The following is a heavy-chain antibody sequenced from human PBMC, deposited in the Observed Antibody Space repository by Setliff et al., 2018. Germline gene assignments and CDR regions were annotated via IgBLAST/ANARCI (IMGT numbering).Heavy chain of an antibody. Sequence: ASVKVSCKASAYIFNSYGISWVRQAPGQGLEWMGWISSYNDVTSYAQRFQGRVTLTTDTSTSAAYMELRTLRSDDTAVYYCAISTLSICSGGSCPNAFDVWGQGTMVTVSS. J-gene: IGHJ3*01. CDR2: ISSYNDVT. CDR3: AISTLSICSGGSCPNAFDV. V-gene: IGHV1-18*01. CDR1: AYIFNSYG. D-gene: IGHD2-15*01.